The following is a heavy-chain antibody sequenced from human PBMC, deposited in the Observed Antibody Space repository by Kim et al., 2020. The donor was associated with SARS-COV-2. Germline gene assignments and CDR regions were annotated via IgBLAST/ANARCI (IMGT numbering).Heavy chain of an antibody. J-gene: IGHJ6*03. Sequence: GGSLRLSCAASGFTFSSYWMHWVRQAPGKGLVWVSRINSDGSSTSYADSVKGRLTISRDNAKNTLYLQMNSLRAEDTAVYYCARNKPVYCSRTSCYAYYYMDGWGKGTTVTVSS. CDR2: INSDGSST. CDR3: ARNKPVYCSRTSCYAYYYMDG. D-gene: IGHD2-2*01. V-gene: IGHV3-74*01. CDR1: GFTFSSYW.